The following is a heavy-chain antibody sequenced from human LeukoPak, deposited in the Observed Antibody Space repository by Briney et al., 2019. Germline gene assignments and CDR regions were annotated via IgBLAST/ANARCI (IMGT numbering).Heavy chain of an antibody. CDR3: ARHTYYDILMNNWFDP. CDR1: GGSISSYY. J-gene: IGHJ5*02. Sequence: SETQSLTCTVSGGSISSYYWSWIRQPPGKGLEWIGTIYYSGSTYYNPSLKSRVTMSVDTSKNQFSLKLSSVTAADTAVYYCARHTYYDILMNNWFDPWGQGTLVTVSS. CDR2: IYYSGST. V-gene: IGHV4-59*04. D-gene: IGHD3-9*01.